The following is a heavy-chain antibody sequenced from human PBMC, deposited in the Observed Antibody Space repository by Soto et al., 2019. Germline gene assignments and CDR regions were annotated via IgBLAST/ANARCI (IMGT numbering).Heavy chain of an antibody. CDR3: AFFFQAEDGIRDTVPVSAFLLNRSSDL. CDR2: ISYGGSNK. D-gene: IGHD2-15*01. V-gene: IGHV3-30*03. J-gene: IGHJ2*01. Sequence: PEKGLERVAVISYGGSNKYYADSVKGRFNISRDNSKNTLYLQMNSLRAEDTAVYYCAFFFQAEDGIRDTVPVSAFLLNRSSDL.